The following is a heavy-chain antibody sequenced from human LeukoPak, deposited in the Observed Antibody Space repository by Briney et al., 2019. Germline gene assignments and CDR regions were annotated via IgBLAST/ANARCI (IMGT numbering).Heavy chain of an antibody. CDR1: GYTFTAYY. CDR3: ARAFVGSSPFDY. CDR2: INPNSGGT. Sequence: ASVKVSCKASGYTFTAYYMHWVRQAPGQGLEWMGWINPNSGGTNYAQKFQGRVTMTRDTSISTAYMELSRLRSDDTAVYFCARAFVGSSPFDYWGRGTLVTVSS. J-gene: IGHJ4*02. D-gene: IGHD6-13*01. V-gene: IGHV1-2*02.